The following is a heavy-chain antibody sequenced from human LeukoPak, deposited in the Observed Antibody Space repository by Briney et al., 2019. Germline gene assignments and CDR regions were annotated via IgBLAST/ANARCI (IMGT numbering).Heavy chain of an antibody. J-gene: IGHJ4*02. CDR3: AREYSSSWLRYFDY. D-gene: IGHD6-13*01. V-gene: IGHV1-2*04. Sequence: ASVKVSCKASGYTFTGYYMHWVRQAPGQGLEWMGWINPNSGGTNYAQKFQGWVTMTRDTSISTAYMELSRLRSDDTAVYYCAREYSSSWLRYFDYWGQGTLVTVSS. CDR1: GYTFTGYY. CDR2: INPNSGGT.